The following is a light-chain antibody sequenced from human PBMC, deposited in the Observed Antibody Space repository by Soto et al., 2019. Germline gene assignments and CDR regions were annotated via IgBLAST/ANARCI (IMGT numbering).Light chain of an antibody. J-gene: IGKJ1*01. CDR2: GAS. CDR3: QQYGSSHKT. Sequence: DMQMTQSPSSLSASVGDRVTITCRASQGISNYLAWYQQKAGKAPKLLIYGASTLQSGVPLRFSGSGSGTDFTLTISRLEPEDFAVYYCQQYGSSHKTFGQGTKV. CDR1: QGISNY. V-gene: IGKV1-27*01.